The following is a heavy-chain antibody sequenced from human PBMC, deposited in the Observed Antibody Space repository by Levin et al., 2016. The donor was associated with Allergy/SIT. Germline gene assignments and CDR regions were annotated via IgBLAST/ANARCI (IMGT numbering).Heavy chain of an antibody. CDR3: ARDVTPTTTGYGMDV. CDR2: ISSSSSYI. V-gene: IGHV3-21*01. Sequence: VRQAPGKGLEWVSSISSSSSYIYYADSVKGRFTISRDNAKNSLYLQMNSLRAEDTAVYYCARDVTPTTTGYGMDVWGQGTTVTVSS. J-gene: IGHJ6*02. D-gene: IGHD4-23*01.